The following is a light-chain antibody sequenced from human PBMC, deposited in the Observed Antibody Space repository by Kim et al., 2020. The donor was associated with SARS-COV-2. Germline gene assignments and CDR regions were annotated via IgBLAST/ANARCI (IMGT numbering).Light chain of an antibody. CDR1: QSVSSSY. J-gene: IGKJ1*01. V-gene: IGKV3-20*01. CDR2: WAS. Sequence: EIVLTQSPGTLSLSPGERATLSCRASQSVSSSYLAWYQQKPGQAPRLLIYWASSRATGIPDRFSGSGSGTDFTLTISRLEPEDFAVYYCQQYGSSPTWTFGQGTKVDIK. CDR3: QQYGSSPTWT.